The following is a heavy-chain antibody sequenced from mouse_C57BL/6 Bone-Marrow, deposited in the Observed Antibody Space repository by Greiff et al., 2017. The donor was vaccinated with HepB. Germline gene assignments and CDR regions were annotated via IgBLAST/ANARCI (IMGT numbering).Heavy chain of an antibody. CDR1: GFTFRSYA. D-gene: IGHD2-3*01. CDR3: AREGGGYYVGYWYFDV. Sequence: EVHLVESGGGLVKPGGSLKLSCAASGFTFRSYAMSWVRQTPEKRLEWVATISDGGSYTYYPDNVKGRFTISRDNAKNNLYLQMSHLKSEDTAMYYCAREGGGYYVGYWYFDVWGTGTTVTVSS. CDR2: ISDGGSYT. V-gene: IGHV5-4*01. J-gene: IGHJ1*03.